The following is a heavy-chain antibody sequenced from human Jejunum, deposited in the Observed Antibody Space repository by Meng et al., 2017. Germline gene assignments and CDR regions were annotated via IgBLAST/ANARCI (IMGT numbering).Heavy chain of an antibody. CDR1: GDSIISSSYF. J-gene: IGHJ4*02. CDR3: ARELLRRSGWHDY. V-gene: IGHV4-39*07. CDR2: IYNSGTS. D-gene: IGHD3-3*01. Sequence: SETLSLTCTVSGDSIISSSYFWAWIRQPPGKELEWIGSIYNSGTSYYNPSLKSRATISVDTSKNQFSLKVNSVPAADTAVYCCARELLRRSGWHDYWGQGTLVTVSS.